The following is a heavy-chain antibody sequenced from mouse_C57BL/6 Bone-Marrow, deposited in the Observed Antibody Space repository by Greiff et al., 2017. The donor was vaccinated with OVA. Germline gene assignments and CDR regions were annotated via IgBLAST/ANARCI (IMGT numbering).Heavy chain of an antibody. Sequence: EVKLMESGAELVRPGASVKLSCTASGFNIKDDYMHWVKQRPEQGLEWIGWIDPENGDTEYASKFQGKATITADTSSNTAYLQLSSLTSEDTAVYYCTIYDGYYEGYWGQGTTLTVSS. J-gene: IGHJ2*01. CDR1: GFNIKDDY. V-gene: IGHV14-4*01. CDR2: IDPENGDT. CDR3: TIYDGYYEGY. D-gene: IGHD2-3*01.